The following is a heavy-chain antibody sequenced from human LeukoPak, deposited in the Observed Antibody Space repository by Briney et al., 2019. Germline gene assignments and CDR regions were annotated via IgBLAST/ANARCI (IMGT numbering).Heavy chain of an antibody. CDR2: ISYDGSNK. CDR1: GFTCSSYA. Sequence: GRSLRLSCAASGFTCSSYAMHWVRQAPGKGLEWVAVISYDGSNKYYADSVKGRFTISRDNSKNTLYLQMNSLRAEDTAVYYCAREAGVYYYYYGTDVWGKGTTVTVSS. CDR3: AREAGVYYYYYGTDV. J-gene: IGHJ6*04. V-gene: IGHV3-30*04.